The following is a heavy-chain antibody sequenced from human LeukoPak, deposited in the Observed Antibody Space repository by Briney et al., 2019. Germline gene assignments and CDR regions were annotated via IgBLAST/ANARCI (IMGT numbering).Heavy chain of an antibody. CDR2: ISSSGSTI. D-gene: IGHD1-26*01. Sequence: LSLTCTVSGGSISSSSYYWGWIRQPPGKGLEWVSYISSSGSTIYYADSAKGRFTISRENAKNSLYLQMNSLRAGDTAVYYCVVGATLTRFDYWGQGTLVTVSS. CDR1: GGSISSSSYY. J-gene: IGHJ4*02. CDR3: VVGATLTRFDY. V-gene: IGHV3-11*04.